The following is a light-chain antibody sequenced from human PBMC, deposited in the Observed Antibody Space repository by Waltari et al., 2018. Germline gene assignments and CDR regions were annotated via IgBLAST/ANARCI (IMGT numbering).Light chain of an antibody. CDR2: DVN. CDR3: SSYTSTNTHVV. CDR1: RSDIGGYAF. V-gene: IGLV2-14*03. J-gene: IGLJ2*01. Sequence: QSTLTQPASVSGSRGQAITITCTGTRSDIGGYAFVSWYQQFPGKAPKLIIYDVNHRPSGGSDRFSGFKSGNTASLTISGLQTEDETEYFCSSYTSTNTHVVFGGGTKLTVL.